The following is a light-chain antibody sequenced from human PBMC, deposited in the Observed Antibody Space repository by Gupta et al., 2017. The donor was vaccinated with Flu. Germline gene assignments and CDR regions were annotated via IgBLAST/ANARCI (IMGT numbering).Light chain of an antibody. Sequence: QSALTQPASVSGSPGQSITISCTGISSDVGGYNYVSWYQQHPGKAPKLMIYEVSNRPSGVSNRFSGSKSGNTVSLTISGLQAEDEADYYCSSYTSSSTWVFGGGTTLTVL. CDR2: EVS. J-gene: IGLJ3*02. CDR3: SSYTSSSTWV. V-gene: IGLV2-14*01. CDR1: SSDVGGYNY.